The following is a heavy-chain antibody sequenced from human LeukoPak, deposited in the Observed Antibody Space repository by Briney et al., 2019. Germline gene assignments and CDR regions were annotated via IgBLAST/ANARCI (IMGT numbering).Heavy chain of an antibody. V-gene: IGHV3-7*01. CDR1: GFTFSNAW. D-gene: IGHD5-12*01. CDR2: IKQDGSEK. CDR3: ASGYDFDFDY. J-gene: IGHJ4*02. Sequence: GGSLRLSCAASGFTFSNAWMSWVRQAPGKGLEWVANIKQDGSEKYYVDSVKGRFTISRDNAKNSLYLQMNSLRAEDTAVYYCASGYDFDFDYWGQGTLVTVSS.